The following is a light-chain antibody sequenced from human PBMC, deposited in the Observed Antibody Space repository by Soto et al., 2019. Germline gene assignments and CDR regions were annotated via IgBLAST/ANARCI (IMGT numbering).Light chain of an antibody. CDR3: HTYTNWPLT. Sequence: EVVMTQSPATLSLSPGESVTLSCRASQGIGDTLAWYQHKPGQTPRLLIYDPSTRTTGVPARFSGRKSGPEFTIHVYSLQAEDLALNYCHTYTNWPLTFGQAAKVQSK. V-gene: IGKV3-15*01. J-gene: IGKJ4*01. CDR1: QGIGDT. CDR2: DPS.